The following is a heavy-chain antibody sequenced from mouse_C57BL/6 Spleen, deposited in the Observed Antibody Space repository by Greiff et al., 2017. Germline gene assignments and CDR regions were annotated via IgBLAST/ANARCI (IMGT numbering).Heavy chain of an antibody. CDR1: GYTFTSYW. V-gene: IGHV1-50*01. J-gene: IGHJ4*01. CDR3: ARSVVATEGAMDY. D-gene: IGHD1-1*01. CDR2: IDPSDSYT. Sequence: VQLQQPGAELVKPGASVKLSCKASGYTFTSYWMQWVKQRPGQGLEWIGEIDPSDSYTNYNQKFKGKATLTVDTSSSTAYMQLSSLTSEDSAVYYCARSVVATEGAMDYWGQGTSVTVSS.